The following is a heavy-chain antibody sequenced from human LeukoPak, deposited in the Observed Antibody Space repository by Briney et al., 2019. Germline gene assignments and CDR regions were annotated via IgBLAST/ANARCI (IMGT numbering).Heavy chain of an antibody. CDR3: ARVDLDYGSGSPLLDPHYGMDV. CDR1: GGSISSGGYY. Sequence: PSQTLSLTCAVSGGSISSGGYYWSWIRQPPGKGLEWIGYIYYSGSTNYNPSLKSRVTISVDTSKNQFSLKLSSVTAADTAVYYCARVDLDYGSGSPLLDPHYGMDVWGQGTTVTVSS. J-gene: IGHJ6*02. CDR2: IYYSGST. D-gene: IGHD3-10*01. V-gene: IGHV4-61*08.